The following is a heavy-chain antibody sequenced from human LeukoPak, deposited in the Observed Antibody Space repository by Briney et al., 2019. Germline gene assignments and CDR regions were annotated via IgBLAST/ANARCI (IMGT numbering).Heavy chain of an antibody. Sequence: SETLSLTCTVSGGSISSYYWSWLRQPPGKGLEWIGYIYTSGSTNYNPSLKSRVTISVDTSKNQFSLKLSSVTAADTAVYYCARLRGWTYYFDYWGQGTLVTVSS. CDR1: GGSISSYY. J-gene: IGHJ4*02. D-gene: IGHD6-19*01. V-gene: IGHV4-4*09. CDR3: ARLRGWTYYFDY. CDR2: IYTSGST.